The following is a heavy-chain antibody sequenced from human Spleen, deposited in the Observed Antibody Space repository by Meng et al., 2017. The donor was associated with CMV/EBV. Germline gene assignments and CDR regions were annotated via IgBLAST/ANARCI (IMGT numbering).Heavy chain of an antibody. CDR1: GYTFTNYW. CDR2: IYPGDSDT. CDR3: AKLGGVGAPDY. Sequence: GGSLRLSCKVSGYTFTNYWIGWVRQMPGKGLEWMGIIYPGDSDTRYNPSFEGQVTISVDKSISSAYLQWTSLQASDTAMYYCAKLGGVGAPDYWGQGTLVTVSS. V-gene: IGHV5-51*01. D-gene: IGHD1-26*01. J-gene: IGHJ4*02.